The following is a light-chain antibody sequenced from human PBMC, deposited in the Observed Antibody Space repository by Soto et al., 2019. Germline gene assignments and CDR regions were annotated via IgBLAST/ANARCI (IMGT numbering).Light chain of an antibody. CDR1: ESVTDY. Sequence: EIVFTQSPATLSLTPGERGTLSCRASESVTDYLAWYQQKPGQAPRLLIYGASSRATGIPDRFSGSGSGTDFTLTISRLEPEDSAVYYCQQYGSSPPITFGQGTR. CDR3: QQYGSSPPIT. CDR2: GAS. J-gene: IGKJ5*01. V-gene: IGKV3-20*01.